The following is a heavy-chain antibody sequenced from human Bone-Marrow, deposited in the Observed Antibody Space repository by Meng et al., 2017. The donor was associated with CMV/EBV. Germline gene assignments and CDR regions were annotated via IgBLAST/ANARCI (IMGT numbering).Heavy chain of an antibody. J-gene: IGHJ5*02. Sequence: GGSLRLSCAASGFTFSSYAMHWVRQAPGKGLEYVSAISSNGGSTYYADSVKGRFTISRDNSKNTLYLQMNSLRVEDRAVYFCARGSTSWYVNNDLDPWGQGTLVTVSS. CDR1: GFTFSSYA. V-gene: IGHV3-64*02. D-gene: IGHD2-2*01. CDR3: ARGSTSWYVNNDLDP. CDR2: ISSNGGST.